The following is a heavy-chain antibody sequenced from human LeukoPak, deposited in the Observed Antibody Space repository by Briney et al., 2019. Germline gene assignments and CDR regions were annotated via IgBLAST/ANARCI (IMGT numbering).Heavy chain of an antibody. CDR1: GFTFSSYG. J-gene: IGHJ4*02. CDR3: AKENCSSTSCYLDGYSSSWVY. D-gene: IGHD2-2*01. CDR2: ISYDGSNK. Sequence: GGSLRLSCAASGFTFSSYGMHWVRQAPGKGLEWVAVISYDGSNKYYADSVKGRFTISRDNSKNTLYLQMNSLRAEDTAVYYCAKENCSSTSCYLDGYSSSWVYWGQGTLVTVSS. V-gene: IGHV3-30*18.